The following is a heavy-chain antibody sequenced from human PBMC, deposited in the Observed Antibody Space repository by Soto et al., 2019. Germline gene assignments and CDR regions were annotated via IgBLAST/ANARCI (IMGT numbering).Heavy chain of an antibody. J-gene: IGHJ4*02. V-gene: IGHV4-4*02. CDR2: IYYSGSI. D-gene: IGHD6-19*01. CDR1: SDSISRSHW. Sequence: SETLSLTCAVSSDSISRSHWLTWVRQSPGKGLEWIGGIYYSGSIYYNPSLKSRVSISVDTSKNQFSLKLSSVTAADTAVYYCATHYSSGWYYFDYWGQGTLVTVSS. CDR3: ATHYSSGWYYFDY.